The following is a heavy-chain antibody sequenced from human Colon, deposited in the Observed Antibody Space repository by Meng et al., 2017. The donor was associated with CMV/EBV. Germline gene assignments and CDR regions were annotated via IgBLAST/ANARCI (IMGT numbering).Heavy chain of an antibody. J-gene: IGHJ4*02. CDR1: GFSFRSPW. V-gene: IGHV3-15*07. CDR2: MRNKVRGATT. D-gene: IGHD4-17*01. Sequence: SCSGFGFSFRSPWVSWVRQAPGKGLGWVGRMRNKVRGATTDYAAPVKGRFTISRDDSKNMLYLQMDSLKTEDAAVYYCTTEDYGLVDWGQGTLVTVSS. CDR3: TTEDYGLVD.